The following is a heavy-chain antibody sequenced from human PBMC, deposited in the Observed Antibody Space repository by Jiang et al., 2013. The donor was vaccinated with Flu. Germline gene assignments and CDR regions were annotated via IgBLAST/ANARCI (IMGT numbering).Heavy chain of an antibody. D-gene: IGHD5-12*01. CDR2: IFYSGST. Sequence: SLACTVSGGSISSGYYYWSWVRQHPGKGLQWIGYIFYSGSTHYNPSLKSRVTISLDTSQNQFSLRLSSVTATDTAVYYCAGDRVGSGSIDYWGQGTLVTVSS. J-gene: IGHJ4*02. V-gene: IGHV4-31*03. CDR1: GGSISSGYYY. CDR3: AGDRVGSGSIDY.